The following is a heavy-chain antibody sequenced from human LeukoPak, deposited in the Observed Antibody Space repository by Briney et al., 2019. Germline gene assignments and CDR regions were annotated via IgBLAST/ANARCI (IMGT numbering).Heavy chain of an antibody. J-gene: IGHJ4*02. CDR2: IHTSGST. Sequence: SQTLSLTCTVSDGSISSGDYYWSWIRQPAGKGLEWTGRIHTSGSTNYNPSLKSRVTISVDTSKNQFSLKLSSVTAADTAVYYCARATIAARPYYFDYWGQGTLVTVSS. D-gene: IGHD6-6*01. CDR3: ARATIAARPYYFDY. V-gene: IGHV4-61*02. CDR1: DGSISSGDYY.